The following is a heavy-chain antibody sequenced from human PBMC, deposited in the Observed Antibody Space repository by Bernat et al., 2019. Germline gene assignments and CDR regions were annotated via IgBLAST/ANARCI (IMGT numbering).Heavy chain of an antibody. CDR2: ISGSGGST. CDR1: GFTFSSYA. Sequence: EVQLLESGGGLVQPGGSLRLSCAASGFTFSSYAMSWVRQAPGKGLEWVSAISGSGGSTYYADTVKGRFTISSDNSKNTLYLQMNSLRAEDTAVYYCAKDRTLYDLWRGALSSYYYYDMDVWGQGTTVTVSS. D-gene: IGHD3-3*01. J-gene: IGHJ6*02. V-gene: IGHV3-23*01. CDR3: AKDRTLYDLWRGALSSYYYYDMDV.